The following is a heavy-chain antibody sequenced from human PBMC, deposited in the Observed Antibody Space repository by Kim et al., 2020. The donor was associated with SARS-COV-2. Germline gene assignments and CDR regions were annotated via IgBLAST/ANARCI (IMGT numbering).Heavy chain of an antibody. Sequence: GGSLRLSCAASGFTVSSNYMSWVRQAPGKGLEWVSVIYSGGSTYYADSVKGRFTISRHNSKNTLYLQMNSLRAEDTAVYYCARASPDYGGKPPYYYYMDVWGKGTTVTVSS. CDR3: ARASPDYGGKPPYYYYMDV. J-gene: IGHJ6*03. CDR2: IYSGGST. D-gene: IGHD4-17*01. CDR1: GFTVSSNY. V-gene: IGHV3-53*04.